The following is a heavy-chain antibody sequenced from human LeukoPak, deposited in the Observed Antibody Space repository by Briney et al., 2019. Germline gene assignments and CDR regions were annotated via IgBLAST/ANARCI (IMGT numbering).Heavy chain of an antibody. CDR3: AKNIVVVPAAAFDY. CDR1: GFTFSSYW. V-gene: IGHV3-74*01. D-gene: IGHD2-2*01. J-gene: IGHJ4*02. Sequence: GGSLRLSCAASGFTFSSYWMHWVRQAPGKGLVWVSRINSDGSSTSYADSVKGRFTISRDNAKNTLYLQMNSLRAEDTAVYYCAKNIVVVPAAAFDYWGQGTLVTVSS. CDR2: INSDGSST.